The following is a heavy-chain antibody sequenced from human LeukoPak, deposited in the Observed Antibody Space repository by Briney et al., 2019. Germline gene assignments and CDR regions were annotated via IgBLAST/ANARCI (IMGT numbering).Heavy chain of an antibody. V-gene: IGHV3-48*01. CDR2: ISYSSSII. CDR1: GFTLSNYN. CDR3: AGRGVEYCSSTGCQDV. Sequence: PGGSLRLSCAASGFTLSNYNMNWVRQAPGKGLEWVSYISYSSSIIYYADSVKGRFTISRDNAKNSLYLQMNSLRAEDTAVYYCAGRGVEYCSSTGCQDVWGKGTTVTVSS. J-gene: IGHJ6*04. D-gene: IGHD2-2*01.